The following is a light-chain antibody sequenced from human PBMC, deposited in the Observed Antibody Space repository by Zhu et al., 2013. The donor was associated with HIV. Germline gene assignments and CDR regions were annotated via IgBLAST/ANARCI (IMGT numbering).Light chain of an antibody. CDR1: RSVTDN. J-gene: IGKJ2*03. CDR2: GAS. CDR3: QQYNNWPLYS. V-gene: IGKV3D-15*01. Sequence: EIVMTQSPATLSVSPGERATLSCRASRSVTDNLVWYQQKPGQAPRLLIYGASSRATGVPDRFSGSGSGTDFTLSISRLEPEDFALYYCQQYNNWPLYSFGQGTKLGIK.